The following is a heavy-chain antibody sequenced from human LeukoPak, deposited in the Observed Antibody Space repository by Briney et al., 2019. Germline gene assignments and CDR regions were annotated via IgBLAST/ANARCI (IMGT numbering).Heavy chain of an antibody. CDR3: ARAVGEQWLAFDY. CDR2: INHSGST. J-gene: IGHJ4*02. V-gene: IGHV4-34*01. CDR1: GGSFSGYY. Sequence: SETLSLTCAVYGGSFSGYYWSWIRQPPGKGLEWIGEINHSGSTNYNPSLKSRVTISVDTSKNQFSLKLSSVTAADTAVYYCARAVGEQWLAFDYWGQGTLVTVSS. D-gene: IGHD6-19*01.